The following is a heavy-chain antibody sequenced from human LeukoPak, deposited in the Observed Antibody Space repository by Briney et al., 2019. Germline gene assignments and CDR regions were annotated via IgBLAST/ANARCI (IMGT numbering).Heavy chain of an antibody. V-gene: IGHV3-7*01. CDR2: IKQDGSEK. D-gene: IGHD1-26*01. CDR1: GFTFSSYW. J-gene: IGHJ3*02. CDR3: ARVARGAPGRAFDI. Sequence: GGSLRLSCAASGFTFSSYWMSWVRQAPGKGLEWVANIKQDGSEKYYVDSVKGRFTISRDNAKNSLYLQMSSLRAEDTAVYYCARVARGAPGRAFDIWGQGTMVTVSS.